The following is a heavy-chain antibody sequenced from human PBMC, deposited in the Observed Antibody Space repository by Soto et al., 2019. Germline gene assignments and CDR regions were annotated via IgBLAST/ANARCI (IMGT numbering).Heavy chain of an antibody. CDR3: ARDPLIGTTDYGLDV. Sequence: EVQLVESGGGLVQPGGSLRLSCAASGFTFSTYWMHWVRQPPGKGLVWVSRINTDGSNTAYADSVKGRFTISRDTAQSTLYLQMNSLGAEDTAVYYCARDPLIGTTDYGLDVWGQGTTVSVSS. CDR1: GFTFSTYW. J-gene: IGHJ6*02. D-gene: IGHD1-7*01. V-gene: IGHV3-74*01. CDR2: INTDGSNT.